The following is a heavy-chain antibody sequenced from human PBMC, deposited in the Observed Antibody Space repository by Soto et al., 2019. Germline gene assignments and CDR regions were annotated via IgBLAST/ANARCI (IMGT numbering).Heavy chain of an antibody. D-gene: IGHD5-18*01. CDR1: GGSITSYY. CDR3: ARDFRVGYSSGHRSAFHV. Sequence: QVQLQESGPGLVKPSETLSLTCTVSGGSITSYYWSWIRQPPGKGLEWIGHIYSTGNTNYNPSLKSRVTISVDRSNLQFFLNLISVTAADTSVYYCARDFRVGYSSGHRSAFHVWGQGTMVIVSS. J-gene: IGHJ3*01. CDR2: IYSTGNT. V-gene: IGHV4-59*01.